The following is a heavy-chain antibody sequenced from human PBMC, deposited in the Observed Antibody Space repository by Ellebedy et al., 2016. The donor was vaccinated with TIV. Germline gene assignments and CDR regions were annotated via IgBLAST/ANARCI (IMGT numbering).Heavy chain of an antibody. Sequence: MPSETLSLTCGVYGGPFSGYYWSWIRQPPGKGLEWPGEINHSGSTNSNPSVKSRITMSVDTHREQFSLKLSSVTAADTAIYFCAGAYLGDPHWFDPWGQGIPVIVSS. V-gene: IGHV4-34*10. CDR2: INHSGST. J-gene: IGHJ5*02. CDR3: AGAYLGDPHWFDP. D-gene: IGHD3-16*01. CDR1: GGPFSGYY.